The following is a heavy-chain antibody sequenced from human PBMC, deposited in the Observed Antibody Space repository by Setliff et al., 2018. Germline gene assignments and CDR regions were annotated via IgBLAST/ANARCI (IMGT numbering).Heavy chain of an antibody. J-gene: IGHJ4*01. CDR2: ISTTGTTI. V-gene: IGHV3-48*04. CDR1: GFVFSRYS. CDR3: ARDGNNWNDLDY. Sequence: GRSLRLSCATSGFVFSRYSFNWVRQAPGKGLEWVSYISTTGTTIYADSVKGRFTISRDNAKSSLYLQMNSLRVEEKALYYCARDGNNWNDLDYWGHGTLVTVSS. D-gene: IGHD1-20*01.